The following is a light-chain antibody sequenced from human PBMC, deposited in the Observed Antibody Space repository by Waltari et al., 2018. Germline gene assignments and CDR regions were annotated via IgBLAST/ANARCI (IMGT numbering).Light chain of an antibody. J-gene: IGLJ2*01. CDR2: DDK. V-gene: IGLV3-10*01. CDR1: ALPKKY. Sequence: SYELTQPPSVSVSPGQTARITCPGDALPKKYAYWYQQKSGQTPVLVIYDDKKRPSGIPERVSGSRSGTVATLTISGAQVEDEADYFCYSTDNKGRGVFVGGTKLTVL. CDR3: YSTDNKGRGV.